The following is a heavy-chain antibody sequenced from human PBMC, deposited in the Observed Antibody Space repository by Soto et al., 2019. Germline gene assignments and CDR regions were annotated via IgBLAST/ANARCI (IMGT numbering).Heavy chain of an antibody. Sequence: QVQLVQSGAEVKKPGSSVKVSCKASGGTFSSYTISWVRQAPGQGLEWMGRIIPILGIANYAQKFQGRVTITADKSTSTDYMELSSLRSEDTAVYYCATRRTTVTTGDAFDIWGQGTMVTVSS. CDR3: ATRRTTVTTGDAFDI. CDR2: IIPILGIA. D-gene: IGHD4-17*01. V-gene: IGHV1-69*02. CDR1: GGTFSSYT. J-gene: IGHJ3*02.